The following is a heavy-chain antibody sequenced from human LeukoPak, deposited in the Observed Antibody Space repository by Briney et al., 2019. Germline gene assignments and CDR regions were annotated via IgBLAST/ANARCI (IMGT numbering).Heavy chain of an antibody. CDR1: GFTFSSDA. CDR3: AKDIPGYSSGWYASLPGY. CDR2: ISGSGGST. J-gene: IGHJ4*02. D-gene: IGHD6-19*01. Sequence: GGSLRLSCAASGFTFSSDAMSWVRQAPGKGLEWVSAISGSGGSTYYADSVKGRFTISRDNSKNTLYLQMNSLRAEDTAVYYCAKDIPGYSSGWYASLPGYWGQGTLVTVSS. V-gene: IGHV3-23*01.